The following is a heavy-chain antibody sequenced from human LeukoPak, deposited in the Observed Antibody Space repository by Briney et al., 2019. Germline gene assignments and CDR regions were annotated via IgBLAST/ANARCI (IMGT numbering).Heavy chain of an antibody. CDR1: GFTFSSYW. D-gene: IGHD5-18*01. V-gene: IGHV3-7*03. CDR3: ARDPGDRAKDRWFDP. J-gene: IGHJ5*02. CDR2: IKQDGSEK. Sequence: PGGSLKLSCGASGFTFSSYWMSWVRQAPGKGLEWVANIKQDGSEKYYVDSVKGRFIISRDNAKNSLYLHMNDLRAEDTAVYYCARDPGDRAKDRWFDPWGQGTLVTVSS.